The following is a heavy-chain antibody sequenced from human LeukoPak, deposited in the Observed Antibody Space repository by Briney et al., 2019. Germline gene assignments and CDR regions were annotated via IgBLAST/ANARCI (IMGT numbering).Heavy chain of an antibody. CDR2: ISVYCSTI. CDR1: GFTFSSYS. D-gene: IGHD5-12*01. CDR3: ARDVRWLRFLFEY. V-gene: IGHV3-48*02. J-gene: IGHJ4*02. Sequence: GGSLRLSCAASGFTFSSYSMNWVRQAPGKGLEWVSYISVYCSTIYYADSVKGRFTISRDNAKNSLYLQMNSLRNDDTAVYYCARDVRWLRFLFEYWGQGTLVAVSS.